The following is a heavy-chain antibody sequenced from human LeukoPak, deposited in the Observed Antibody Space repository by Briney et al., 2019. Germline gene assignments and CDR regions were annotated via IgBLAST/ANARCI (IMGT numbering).Heavy chain of an antibody. Sequence: GGSLRLSCAASGFAFSSYAIHWVRQAPGKGLEWVSFISYDGRIKYYADSVKGRFTISRDNSKNTLYLQMNSLRTEDTAVYYCARGAYGGNRIAVFDYWGQGTLVTVSS. CDR2: ISYDGRIK. CDR1: GFAFSSYA. CDR3: ARGAYGGNRIAVFDY. V-gene: IGHV3-30-3*01. D-gene: IGHD4-23*01. J-gene: IGHJ4*02.